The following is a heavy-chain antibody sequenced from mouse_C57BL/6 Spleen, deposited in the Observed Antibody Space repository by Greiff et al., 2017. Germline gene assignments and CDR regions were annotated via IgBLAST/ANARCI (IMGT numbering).Heavy chain of an antibody. CDR1: GFTFSSYG. D-gene: IGHD2-4*01. CDR3: ARHVDYDVRAMDY. V-gene: IGHV5-6*01. J-gene: IGHJ4*01. CDR2: ISSGGSYT. Sequence: EVKVVESGGDLVKPGGSLKLSCAASGFTFSSYGMSWVRQTPDKRLEWVATISSGGSYTYYPDSVKGRFTISRDNAKNTLYLQMSSLKSEDTAMYYCARHVDYDVRAMDYWGQGASVTVSS.